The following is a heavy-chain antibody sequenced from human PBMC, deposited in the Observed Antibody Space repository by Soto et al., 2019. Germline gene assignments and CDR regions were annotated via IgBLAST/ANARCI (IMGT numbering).Heavy chain of an antibody. J-gene: IGHJ2*01. Sequence: QLQLQESGPGLVKPSETLSLTCTVSGGSISSSSYYWGWIRQPPGKGLEWIGSIYYSGSTYYNPSLKSRVTISVDTSKNQFSLKLSSVTSADTAVYYCARQGHYYDSSGYPDFDLWGRGTLVTVSS. CDR1: GGSISSSSYY. V-gene: IGHV4-39*01. CDR2: IYYSGST. D-gene: IGHD3-22*01. CDR3: ARQGHYYDSSGYPDFDL.